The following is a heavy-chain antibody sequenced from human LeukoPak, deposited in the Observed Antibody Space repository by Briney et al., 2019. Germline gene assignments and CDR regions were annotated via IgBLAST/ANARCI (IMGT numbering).Heavy chain of an antibody. V-gene: IGHV3-30*02. CDR2: IRYDGSNK. CDR3: AKLAYSSSSSVDY. J-gene: IGHJ4*02. D-gene: IGHD6-6*01. CDR1: GFTFSTYG. Sequence: GGSLRLSCAASGFTFSTYGMHWVRQAPGKGLEWVAFIRYDGSNKYYTDSVKGRFTISRDNSKNTLYLQMNSLRAEDTAVYYCAKLAYSSSSSVDYWGQGTLVTVSS.